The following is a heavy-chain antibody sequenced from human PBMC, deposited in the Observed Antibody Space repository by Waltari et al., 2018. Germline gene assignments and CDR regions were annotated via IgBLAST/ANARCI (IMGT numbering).Heavy chain of an antibody. D-gene: IGHD3-10*01. Sequence: EVQLLESGGGLVQPGGSLRLSCAATGSTFSSYAMSWVREAPGKGLEWVSAMSGSGGSTYYADSVKGRFTISRDNSKNTLYLQMNSRRAEDTAVYYCAKWGSGSYYYYYYYGMDVWGQGTTVTVSS. J-gene: IGHJ6*02. CDR2: MSGSGGST. CDR1: GSTFSSYA. V-gene: IGHV3-23*01. CDR3: AKWGSGSYYYYYYYGMDV.